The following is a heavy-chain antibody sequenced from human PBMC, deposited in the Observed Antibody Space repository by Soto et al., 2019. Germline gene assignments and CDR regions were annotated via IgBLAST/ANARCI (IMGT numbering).Heavy chain of an antibody. J-gene: IGHJ4*02. V-gene: IGHV4-31*03. CDR3: ARFVVVPAAGGGDFDY. D-gene: IGHD2-2*01. CDR2: IYYSGST. CDR1: GGSISSGGYY. Sequence: QVQLQESGPGLVKPSQTLSLTCTVSGGSISSGGYYWSWIRQHPGKGLEWIGYIYYSGSTYYNPSLKSRVTISVDTSKNQFSLKLSSVTAADTAVFYCARFVVVPAAGGGDFDYWGQGTLVTVSS.